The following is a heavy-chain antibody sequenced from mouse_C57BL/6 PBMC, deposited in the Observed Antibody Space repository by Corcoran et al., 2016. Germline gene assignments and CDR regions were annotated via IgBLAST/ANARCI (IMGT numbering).Heavy chain of an antibody. CDR1: GYSITSGYY. CDR2: ISYDGSN. J-gene: IGHJ4*01. CDR3: ARDHDYYYGSSYYAMDY. D-gene: IGHD1-1*01. V-gene: IGHV3-6*01. Sequence: DVQLQESGPGLVKPSQSLSLTCSVTGYSITSGYYWNWIRQFPGNKLEWMGYISYDGSNNYNPSLKNRISITRDTSKNQFFLKLNSVTTEDTATYYCARDHDYYYGSSYYAMDYWGQGTSVTVSS.